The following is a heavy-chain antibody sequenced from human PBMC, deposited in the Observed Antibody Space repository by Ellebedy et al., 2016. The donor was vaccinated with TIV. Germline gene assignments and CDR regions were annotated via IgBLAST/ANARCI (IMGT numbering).Heavy chain of an antibody. CDR3: AAPFDCGGDCTVGMDV. V-gene: IGHV1-58*02. J-gene: IGHJ6*02. CDR2: IVVGSGNT. CDR1: GFTFTSSA. Sequence: AASVKVSCKASGFTFTSSAMQWVRQARGQRLEWMGWIVVGSGNTNYAQKFQERVTITRDMSTSTAYMELSSLRSEDTAVYYCAAPFDCGGDCTVGMDVWGQGTTVTVSS. D-gene: IGHD2-21*02.